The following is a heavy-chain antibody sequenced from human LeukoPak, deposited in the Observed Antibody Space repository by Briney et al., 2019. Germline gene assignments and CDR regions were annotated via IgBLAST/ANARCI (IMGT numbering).Heavy chain of an antibody. J-gene: IGHJ4*02. V-gene: IGHV4-39*01. CDR3: ASPSRGYLTIDY. CDR2: VYYSGST. Sequence: SETLSLTCTVSGGSISSSSYYWGWIRQPPGKGLEWIGSVYYSGSTYYNPSLKSRVTISVDTSKNQFSLKLSSVTAADTAVYYCASPSRGYLTIDYWGQGTLVTVSS. CDR1: GGSISSSSYY. D-gene: IGHD4/OR15-4a*01.